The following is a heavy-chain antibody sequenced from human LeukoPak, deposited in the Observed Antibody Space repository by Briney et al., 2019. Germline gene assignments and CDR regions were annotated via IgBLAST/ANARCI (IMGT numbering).Heavy chain of an antibody. Sequence: GSSVKVSCKASGGTFSSYAISWVRQAPGQGLEWMGGIIPIFGTANYAQKLQGRVTMTTDTSTSTAYMELRSLRSDDTAVYYCARVAAAGRENDYWGQGTLVTVSS. CDR2: IIPIFGTA. CDR1: GGTFSSYA. J-gene: IGHJ4*02. V-gene: IGHV1-69*05. D-gene: IGHD6-13*01. CDR3: ARVAAAGRENDY.